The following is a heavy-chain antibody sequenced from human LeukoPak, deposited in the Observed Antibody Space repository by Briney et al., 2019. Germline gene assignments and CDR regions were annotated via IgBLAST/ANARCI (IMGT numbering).Heavy chain of an antibody. CDR1: GYTFTSYA. Sequence: GASVKVSCKASGYTFTSYAMNWVRQAPGQGLEWMGWINTNTGNPTYAQGFTGRFVFSLDTSVSTAYLQISSLKAEDTAVYYCARGLPPLYDFWSGYYTINWLDPWGQGTLVTVSS. CDR2: INTNTGNP. D-gene: IGHD3-3*01. J-gene: IGHJ5*02. V-gene: IGHV7-4-1*02. CDR3: ARGLPPLYDFWSGYYTINWLDP.